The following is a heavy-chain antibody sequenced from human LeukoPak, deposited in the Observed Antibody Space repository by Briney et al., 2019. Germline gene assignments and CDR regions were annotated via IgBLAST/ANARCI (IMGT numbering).Heavy chain of an antibody. D-gene: IGHD3-22*01. Sequence: PSETLSLTCTVSGGSISSYYWSWIRQPPGKGLEWIGYIYYSGSTYYNPSLKSRVTISVDTSKNQFSLKLSSVTAADTAVYYCARGPRYDSSGYYYFDYWGQGTLVTVSS. CDR3: ARGPRYDSSGYYYFDY. J-gene: IGHJ4*02. CDR1: GGSISSYY. CDR2: IYYSGST. V-gene: IGHV4-59*01.